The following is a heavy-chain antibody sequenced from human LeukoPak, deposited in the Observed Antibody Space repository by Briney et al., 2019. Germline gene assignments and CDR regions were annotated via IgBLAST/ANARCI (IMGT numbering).Heavy chain of an antibody. V-gene: IGHV3-33*01. CDR2: IWYDGSDK. J-gene: IGHJ4*02. CDR3: ARRVQYYSDY. CDR1: GFIFSNYD. Sequence: GGSLRLSCAASGFIFSNYDMHWVRQAPGKGLEWVAVIWYDGSDKHYADSVQGRFTISRDNSKNSLYLQMNSLRAEDTALYYCARRVQYYSDYWGQGTLVTVSS.